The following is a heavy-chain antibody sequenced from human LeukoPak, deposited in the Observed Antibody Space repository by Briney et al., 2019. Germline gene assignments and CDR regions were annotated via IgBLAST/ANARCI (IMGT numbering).Heavy chain of an antibody. CDR1: GFTFRDYW. J-gene: IGHJ3*02. CDR3: AKDFGEAAFDI. V-gene: IGHV3-7*05. CDR2: IKNDGSEQ. Sequence: PGGSLRLSCATSGFTFRDYWMTWVRQAPGKGLEWVANIKNDGSEQYYVDSVKGRFTISRDNAKNSLFLQMNSLRAEDTAVYYCAKDFGEAAFDIWGQGTMVTVSS. D-gene: IGHD3-10*01.